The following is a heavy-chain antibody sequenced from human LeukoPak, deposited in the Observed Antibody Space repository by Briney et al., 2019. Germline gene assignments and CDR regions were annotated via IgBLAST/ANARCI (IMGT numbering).Heavy chain of an antibody. Sequence: PGGSLRLSCAASGFTFNSYAMSWVRQAPEKGLEWVATISGSGGGTYYADSVKGRFTISRDDSKNTLYLQMNSLRAEDTAVYYCAKDLGRYRNNYFDYWGQRTLVTVSS. CDR1: GFTFNSYA. CDR2: ISGSGGGT. J-gene: IGHJ4*02. V-gene: IGHV3-23*01. D-gene: IGHD1-26*01. CDR3: AKDLGRYRNNYFDY.